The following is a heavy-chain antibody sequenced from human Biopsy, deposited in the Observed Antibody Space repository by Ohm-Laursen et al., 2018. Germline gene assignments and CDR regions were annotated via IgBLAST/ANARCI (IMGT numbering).Heavy chain of an antibody. J-gene: IGHJ6*02. CDR1: GDSVTKYY. CDR2: IYYSVMT. CDR3: ARDSGVLNYGNFKYYHYYGMDV. V-gene: IGHV4-59*02. Sequence: GTLSLTCTVSGDSVTKYYWSWIRRPPGKGLEWIGHIYYSVMTNYNPSLQSRVSISVDTPRNQVSLTLSSVTAADTAVYYCARDSGVLNYGNFKYYHYYGMDVWGQGTKVTVSS. D-gene: IGHD4-11*01.